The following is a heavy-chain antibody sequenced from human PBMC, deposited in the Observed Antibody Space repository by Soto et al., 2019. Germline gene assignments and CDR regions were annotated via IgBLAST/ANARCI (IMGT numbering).Heavy chain of an antibody. Sequence: EVQLVESGGGLVKPGGSLRLSCAASGFTFSNAWMSWVRQAPGKGLEWVGRIKSKTDGGTTDYAAPVKGRFTISRDDSKNTLYLQMNSLKTEDTAVYYCTTDYYDSSGEYPEGIDYWGQGTLVTVSS. J-gene: IGHJ4*02. CDR1: GFTFSNAW. CDR3: TTDYYDSSGEYPEGIDY. CDR2: IKSKTDGGTT. D-gene: IGHD3-22*01. V-gene: IGHV3-15*01.